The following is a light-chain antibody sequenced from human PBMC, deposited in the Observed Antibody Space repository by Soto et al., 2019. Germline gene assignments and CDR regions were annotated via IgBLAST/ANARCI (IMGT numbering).Light chain of an antibody. CDR2: KAS. Sequence: IKRPQSPATLAASVGDRVSLTCRAAQSIDTWLAWYQQKPGKAPNLLIYKASRLESGVPSRFSGSGSGTEFTLTISSLQPEDFGSYYCQEYKNDYGTFGQGTKVDIK. J-gene: IGKJ1*01. CDR3: QEYKNDYGT. V-gene: IGKV1-5*03. CDR1: QSIDTW.